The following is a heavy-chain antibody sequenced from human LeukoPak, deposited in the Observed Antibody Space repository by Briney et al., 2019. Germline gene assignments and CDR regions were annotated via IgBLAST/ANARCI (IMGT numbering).Heavy chain of an antibody. CDR3: ARRTRELRGCKNYYYYYGMDV. CDR2: IYYSGST. Sequence: SETLSLTCTVSGGSISSYYWSWIRQPPGKGLEWIGYIYYSGSTNYNPSLKSRVTISVDTSKNQFSLKLSSVTAADTAVYYCARRTRELRGCKNYYYYYGMDVWGQGTTVTVSS. D-gene: IGHD4-23*01. V-gene: IGHV4-59*08. J-gene: IGHJ6*02. CDR1: GGSISSYY.